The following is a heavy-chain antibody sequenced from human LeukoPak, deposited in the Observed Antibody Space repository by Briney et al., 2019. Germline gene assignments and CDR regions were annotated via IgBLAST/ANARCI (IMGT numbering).Heavy chain of an antibody. Sequence: PGGSLRLSCAASGFTFSSFGMHWVRQAPDKGLEWVAVIWYDASNKYYADSVKGRFTISRDNSKNTLYLQMNSLRDDDTAVYYCVRGVGVSRFNYFDPWGQGTLVTVSS. CDR2: IWYDASNK. J-gene: IGHJ5*02. V-gene: IGHV3-33*01. CDR3: VRGVGVSRFNYFDP. CDR1: GFTFSSFG. D-gene: IGHD1-26*01.